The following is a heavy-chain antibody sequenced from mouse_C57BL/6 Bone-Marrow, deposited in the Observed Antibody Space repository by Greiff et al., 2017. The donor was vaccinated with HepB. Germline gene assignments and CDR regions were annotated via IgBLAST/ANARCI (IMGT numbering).Heavy chain of an antibody. Sequence: EVKLVESGGGLVQSGRSLRLSCATSGFTFSDFYMEWVRQAPGKGLEWIAASRNKANDYTTEYSASVKGRFIVSRDTSQSILYLQMNALRPEDTAIYYCARDANDYYGSSYWYFDVWGTGTTVTVSS. CDR2: SRNKANDYTT. J-gene: IGHJ1*03. CDR1: GFTFSDFY. CDR3: ARDANDYYGSSYWYFDV. D-gene: IGHD1-1*01. V-gene: IGHV7-1*01.